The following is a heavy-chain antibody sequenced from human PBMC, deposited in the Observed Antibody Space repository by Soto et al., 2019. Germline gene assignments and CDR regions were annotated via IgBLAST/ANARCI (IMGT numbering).Heavy chain of an antibody. CDR3: ARDGEMDTISGMDV. CDR2: IIPIFGTA. CDR1: GGTFSSYA. D-gene: IGHD5-18*01. V-gene: IGHV1-69*06. Sequence: QVQLVQSGAEVKKPGSSVKVSCKASGGTFSSYAISWVRQAPGQGLEWMGGIIPIFGTANYAQKFQGRVTITADKSTSAADMELSSLRSEDTAVYYCARDGEMDTISGMDVWGQGTTVTVSS. J-gene: IGHJ6*02.